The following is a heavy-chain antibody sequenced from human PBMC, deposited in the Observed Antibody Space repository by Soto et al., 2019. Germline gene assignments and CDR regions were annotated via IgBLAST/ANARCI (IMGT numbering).Heavy chain of an antibody. CDR3: ARVRLSSSDY. CDR2: ISAHNGDT. CDR1: GYTFTSYG. D-gene: IGHD3-16*01. V-gene: IGHV1-18*04. Sequence: ASVRVSCKASGYTFTSYGITWVRQAPGQGLEWMGWISAHNGDTTYAQKFQGRVTMTTDTSTRTAYMELRSLRSDDTAVYFCARVRLSSSDYRGQAPLVTVSS. J-gene: IGHJ4*02.